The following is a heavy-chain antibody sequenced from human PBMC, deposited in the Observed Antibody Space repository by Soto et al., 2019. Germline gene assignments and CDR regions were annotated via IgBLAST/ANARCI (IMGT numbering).Heavy chain of an antibody. Sequence: GESLKLSCKGSGDSFTSYRIGWVRQMPGKGLEWMGIIYPGDSDIRYSPSFQGQVTISADKSISTAYLQWSSLKASDTAMYYCTSLGTSGYWYYYSGMDVWGQGTTVTVSS. D-gene: IGHD3-22*01. CDR1: GDSFTSYR. J-gene: IGHJ6*02. V-gene: IGHV5-51*01. CDR2: IYPGDSDI. CDR3: TSLGTSGYWYYYSGMDV.